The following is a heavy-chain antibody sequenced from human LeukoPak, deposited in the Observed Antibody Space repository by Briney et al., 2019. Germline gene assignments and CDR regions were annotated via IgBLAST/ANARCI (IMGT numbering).Heavy chain of an antibody. CDR2: IKSKSDGGRT. CDR1: GFTFSNAW. Sequence: PGGSLRLSCAASGFTFSNAWMSWVRQAPGKGLEWLGRIKSKSDGGRTDYAAPVKVRFTISRDDSKNTLYLQMNSLKIEDTAVYYCTTAGGAAMIAPFFDYWGQGTLVTVSS. CDR3: TTAGGAAMIAPFFDY. D-gene: IGHD5-18*01. J-gene: IGHJ4*02. V-gene: IGHV3-15*01.